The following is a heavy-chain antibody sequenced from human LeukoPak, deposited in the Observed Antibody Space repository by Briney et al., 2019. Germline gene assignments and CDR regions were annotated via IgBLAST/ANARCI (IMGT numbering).Heavy chain of an antibody. CDR2: INPSGGST. V-gene: IGHV1-46*01. D-gene: IGHD3-3*01. CDR3: ARRWYDFPYVNSKDYYYMDV. CDR1: GYTFTSYY. J-gene: IGHJ6*03. Sequence: ASVKVSCQASGYTFTSYYMHWGRQAPGQGLEWMGIINPSGGSTSYAQKFQGRVTMTRDMSTSTVYMELSSLRSEDTAVYYCARRWYDFPYVNSKDYYYMDVWGKGTTVTVSS.